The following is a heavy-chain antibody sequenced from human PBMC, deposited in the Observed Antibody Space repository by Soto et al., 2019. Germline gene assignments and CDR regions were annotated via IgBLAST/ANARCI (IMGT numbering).Heavy chain of an antibody. V-gene: IGHV3-30*18. Sequence: GGSLRLSCAASGFTFISYGMHWVRQAPGKGLEWVAVISYDGSNKYYADSVKGRFTISRDNSKNTLYLQMNSLRAEDTAVYYGAKDNGGVARCDPWGQGTLVTVSS. D-gene: IGHD3-10*01. J-gene: IGHJ5*02. CDR2: ISYDGSNK. CDR1: GFTFISYG. CDR3: AKDNGGVARCDP.